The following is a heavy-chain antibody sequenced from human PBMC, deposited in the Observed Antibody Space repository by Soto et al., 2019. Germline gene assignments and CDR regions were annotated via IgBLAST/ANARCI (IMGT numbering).Heavy chain of an antibody. V-gene: IGHV4-61*01. CDR2: IYYSGST. Sequence: PSETLSLTCTVSGGSVSSGSYYWSWIRQPPGKGLEWIGYIYYSGSTNYNPSLKSRVTISVDTSKNQFSLKLSSVTAADTAVYYCTRDMAARNYYYYGMDVWGQGTTVTVSS. CDR1: GGSVSSGSYY. D-gene: IGHD6-6*01. J-gene: IGHJ6*02. CDR3: TRDMAARNYYYYGMDV.